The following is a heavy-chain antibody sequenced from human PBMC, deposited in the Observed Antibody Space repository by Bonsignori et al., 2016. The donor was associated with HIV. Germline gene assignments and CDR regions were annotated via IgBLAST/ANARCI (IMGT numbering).Heavy chain of an antibody. V-gene: IGHV3-11*01. D-gene: IGHD6-19*01. J-gene: IGHJ3*02. Sequence: WIRQPPGKGLEWVSYISSSGSTIYYADSVKGRFTISRDNAKNSLYLQMNSLRAEDTAVYYCARDPGIAVAGTLGHDAFDIWGQGTMVTVSS. CDR2: ISSSGSTI. CDR3: ARDPGIAVAGTLGHDAFDI.